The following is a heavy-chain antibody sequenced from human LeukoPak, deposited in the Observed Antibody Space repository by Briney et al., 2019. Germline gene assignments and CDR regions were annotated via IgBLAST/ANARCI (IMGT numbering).Heavy chain of an antibody. J-gene: IGHJ3*02. CDR1: GGTFSSYA. V-gene: IGHV1-69*13. Sequence: ASVKVSCKASGGTFSSYAISWVRQAPGQGLEWMGGIIPIFGTANYAQKFQGRVTITADESTSTAYMELSSLRSEDTAVYYCARDRRDYDSGGDAFDIWGQGTMVTVSS. CDR2: IIPIFGTA. CDR3: ARDRRDYDSGGDAFDI. D-gene: IGHD3-22*01.